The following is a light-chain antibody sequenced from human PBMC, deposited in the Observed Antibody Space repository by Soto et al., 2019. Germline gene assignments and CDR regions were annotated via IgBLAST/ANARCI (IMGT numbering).Light chain of an antibody. CDR2: AAS. V-gene: IGKV1-9*01. Sequence: DIQLTQSPSFLSASVGDRVTITCRASQGIGSYLAWYQQKPGKAPKLLIYAASTLQSGVPSRFSGSGSGTECTLTISSLQPEDFATYYCQQLNSHPFTFGPGTKVDIK. J-gene: IGKJ3*01. CDR1: QGIGSY. CDR3: QQLNSHPFT.